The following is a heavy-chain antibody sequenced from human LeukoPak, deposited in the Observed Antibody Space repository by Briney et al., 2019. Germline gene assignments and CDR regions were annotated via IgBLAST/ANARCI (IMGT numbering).Heavy chain of an antibody. CDR2: ISDSSRTT. Sequence: PGGALRLSCEVSGFTFSTEAMTWVRQAPGKGLEWVSSISDSSRTTCYADSVHGRFTISRDNSRNTVYLQMNSLRVEDTAFYYCAKKLGFIPQFDYWSQGTLVAVSS. D-gene: IGHD6-13*01. J-gene: IGHJ4*02. CDR1: GFTFSTEA. V-gene: IGHV3-23*01. CDR3: AKKLGFIPQFDY.